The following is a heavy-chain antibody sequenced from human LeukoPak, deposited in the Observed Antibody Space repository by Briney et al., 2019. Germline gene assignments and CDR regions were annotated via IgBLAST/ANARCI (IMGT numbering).Heavy chain of an antibody. CDR1: GGSISSYY. J-gene: IGHJ6*03. CDR2: IYYSGST. V-gene: IGHV4-59*08. CDR3: ARGSYYYYMDV. Sequence: SETLSLTCTVSGGSISSYYWSWIRQPPGKGLEWIGYIYYSGSTNYKPSLKSRVTISVDTSKNQFSLKLSSVTAADTAVYYCARGSYYYYMDVWGKGTTVTISS.